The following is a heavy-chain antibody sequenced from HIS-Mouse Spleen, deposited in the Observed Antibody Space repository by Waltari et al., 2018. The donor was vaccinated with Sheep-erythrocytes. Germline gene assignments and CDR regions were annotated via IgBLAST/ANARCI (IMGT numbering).Heavy chain of an antibody. J-gene: IGHJ3*02. CDR3: ARGPVLRFLEWLPTDAFDI. Sequence: EVQLVQSGAEVKKPGESLKISCKGSGYSFTSYWIGWVRQMPGKGLEWMGIIYPESSDTRYSPSFQGQVTISADKSISTAYLQWSSLKASDTAMYYCARGPVLRFLEWLPTDAFDIWGQGTMVTVSS. V-gene: IGHV5-51*03. CDR1: GYSFTSYW. D-gene: IGHD3-3*01. CDR2: IYPESSDT.